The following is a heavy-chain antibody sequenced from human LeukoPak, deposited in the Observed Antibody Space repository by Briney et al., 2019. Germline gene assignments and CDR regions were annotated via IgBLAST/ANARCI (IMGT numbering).Heavy chain of an antibody. CDR2: IYYSGST. D-gene: IGHD1-1*01. Sequence: SETLSLTCTVSGGSISSYYWSWIRQPPGKGLEWIGYIYYSGSTNYNPSHKSRVTISVDTSKNQFSLKLSSVTAADTAVYYCARHRVATTEFDYWGQGTLVTVSS. CDR3: ARHRVATTEFDY. CDR1: GGSISSYY. J-gene: IGHJ4*02. V-gene: IGHV4-59*08.